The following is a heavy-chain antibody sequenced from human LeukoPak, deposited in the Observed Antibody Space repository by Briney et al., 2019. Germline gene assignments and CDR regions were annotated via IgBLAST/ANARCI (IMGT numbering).Heavy chain of an antibody. V-gene: IGHV4-39*01. CDR2: IYYSGST. D-gene: IGHD3-9*01. CDR1: GGSISSSSYY. Sequence: PSETLSLTCTVSGGSISSSSYYWGWIRQPPGKGLEWIGSIYYSGSTYYNPSLKSRVTISVDTSKNQFSLKLSSVTAADTAVYYCAVLQRRIRYFDWLTLFDPWGQGTLVTVSS. CDR3: AVLQRRIRYFDWLTLFDP. J-gene: IGHJ5*02.